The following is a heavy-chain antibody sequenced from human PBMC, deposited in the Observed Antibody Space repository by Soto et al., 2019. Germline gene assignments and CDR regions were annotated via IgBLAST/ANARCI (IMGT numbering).Heavy chain of an antibody. Sequence: SETLSLTCALYGGSFSGSCWSSIRQPPGKGLEWIGEINHSGSTNYNPSLKSRVTISVDTSKNQFSLKLSSVTAADTAVYYCARIRVYYYYYMDVWGKGTTVTVSS. CDR3: ARIRVYYYYYMDV. J-gene: IGHJ6*03. CDR2: INHSGST. D-gene: IGHD4-17*01. CDR1: GGSFSGSC. V-gene: IGHV4-34*01.